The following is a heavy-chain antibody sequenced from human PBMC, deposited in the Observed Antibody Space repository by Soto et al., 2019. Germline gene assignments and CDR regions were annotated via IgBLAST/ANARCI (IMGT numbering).Heavy chain of an antibody. CDR2: IYYSGST. CDR1: GGSISSSSYY. D-gene: IGHD1-26*01. CDR3: ARLPSGSYFDY. V-gene: IGHV4-39*01. J-gene: IGHJ4*02. Sequence: ETLSLTCTVSGGSISSSSYYWGWIRQPPGKGLEWIGSIYYSGSTYYNPSLKSRVTISVDTSKNQFSLKLSSVTAADTAVYYCARLPSGSYFDYWGQGTLVTVSS.